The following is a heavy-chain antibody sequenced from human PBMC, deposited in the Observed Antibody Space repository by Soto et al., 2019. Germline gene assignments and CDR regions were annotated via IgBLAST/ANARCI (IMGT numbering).Heavy chain of an antibody. Sequence: PAEILSHPCTFSLGSNSSSYCTWFFPPPGQGLEWIGYIYYSGSTNYNPSLKSRVTISVDTSKNQFSLKLSSVTAADTAVYYCARDYDSKTRWGAAFDNRGQGTMVT. V-gene: IGHV4-59*08. J-gene: IGHJ3*02. CDR2: IYYSGST. CDR3: ARDYDSKTRWGAAFDN. D-gene: IGHD3-22*01. CDR1: LGSNSSSY.